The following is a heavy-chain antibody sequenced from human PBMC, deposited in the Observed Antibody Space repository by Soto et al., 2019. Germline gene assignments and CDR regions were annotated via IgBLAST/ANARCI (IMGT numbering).Heavy chain of an antibody. CDR2: INPSGGST. CDR1: GYTFTSYY. CDR3: AREDYGDYYYYYYMDV. D-gene: IGHD4-17*01. V-gene: IGHV1-46*01. J-gene: IGHJ6*03. Sequence: ASVKVSCKASGYTFTSYYMYWVRQAPGQGLEWMGIINPSGGSTSYAQKFQGRVTMTRDTSTSTVYMELSSLRSEDTAVYYCAREDYGDYYYYYYMDVWGKGTTVTVSS.